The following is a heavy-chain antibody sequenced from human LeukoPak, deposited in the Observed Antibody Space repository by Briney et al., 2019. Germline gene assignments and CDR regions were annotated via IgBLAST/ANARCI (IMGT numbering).Heavy chain of an antibody. Sequence: PGRALPHTFAATGFTFSSYGMHGVRQAPGKGLEGVAVICYDGSNKYYADSVKGRFTISRDNSKNTLYLQMNSLRAEDTAVYYCARDMRPFVVVPAIDAFDIWGQGTMVTVSS. CDR3: ARDMRPFVVVPAIDAFDI. D-gene: IGHD2-2*01. CDR2: ICYDGSNK. CDR1: GFTFSSYG. J-gene: IGHJ3*02. V-gene: IGHV3-33*01.